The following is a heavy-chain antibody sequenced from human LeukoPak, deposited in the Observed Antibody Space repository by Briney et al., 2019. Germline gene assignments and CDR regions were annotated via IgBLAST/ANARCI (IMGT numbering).Heavy chain of an antibody. J-gene: IGHJ4*02. CDR3: ARGSATGLAY. CDR2: INHSGST. Sequence: SETLSLTCTVYGGSFSDYYWTWIRQPPGKGLEWIAEINHSGSTNYNPSLKSRLTISVDTSKNQFSLKLSSVTAADTAVYYCARGSATGLAYWGQGTLVTVSS. V-gene: IGHV4-34*01. D-gene: IGHD1-1*01. CDR1: GGSFSDYY.